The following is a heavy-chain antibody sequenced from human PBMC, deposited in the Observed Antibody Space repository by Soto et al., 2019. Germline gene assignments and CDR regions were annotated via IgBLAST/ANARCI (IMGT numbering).Heavy chain of an antibody. CDR3: AKGKYSSSSSGMDV. D-gene: IGHD6-6*01. CDR1: GFTFSIHG. CDR2: IQYDGSQT. V-gene: IGHV3-30*18. J-gene: IGHJ6*02. Sequence: GGSLRLACVASGFTFSIHGMHWVRQAPGKGLEWVAVIQYDGSQTYYADSVKGRFTISRDNSKNTLYLQMNSLSAEDTAVYYCAKGKYSSSSSGMDVWGQGTTVTVYS.